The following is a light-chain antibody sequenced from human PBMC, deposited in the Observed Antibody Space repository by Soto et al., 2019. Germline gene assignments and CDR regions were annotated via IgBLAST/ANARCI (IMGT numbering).Light chain of an antibody. CDR1: QSSNKW. CDR2: EAS. Sequence: DIQMTQSPSTLSASVGDRVTITCRASQSSNKWLAWYQQKPGKAPKLLISEASTLESGAPSRFSGSGSGTEFTLTISSLEHADLARYYCQPYSSSAYPFGRGSTWEI. V-gene: IGKV1-5*03. J-gene: IGKJ2*01. CDR3: QPYSSSAYP.